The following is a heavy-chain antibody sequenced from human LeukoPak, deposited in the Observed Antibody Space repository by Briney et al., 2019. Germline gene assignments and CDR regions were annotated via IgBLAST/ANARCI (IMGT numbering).Heavy chain of an antibody. CDR1: GGSLSGYY. Sequence: SETLSLTCTVSGGSLSGYYWSWIRQPPGQGLEWIGYISYSGSTDYNPALKSRVTISIDTSKNQFSLKLNSVTAADTAVYYCARQGQWGSWYDYWGQGTLVTVSS. V-gene: IGHV4-59*01. CDR2: ISYSGST. J-gene: IGHJ4*02. D-gene: IGHD6-13*01. CDR3: ARQGQWGSWYDY.